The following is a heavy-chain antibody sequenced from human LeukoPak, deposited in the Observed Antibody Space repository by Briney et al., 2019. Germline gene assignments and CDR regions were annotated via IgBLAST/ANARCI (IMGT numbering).Heavy chain of an antibody. Sequence: PGGGLRLSCAAPGFTFSDHYMDWVRQAPGKGLEWGGRTRNKANRYPTEYDASVKGRFSISRDDSKNSLYLQMNSLKTEDTAVYYCARSGSYGDHGAFDIWGQGTMVTVSS. CDR1: GFTFSDHY. J-gene: IGHJ3*02. D-gene: IGHD1-26*01. V-gene: IGHV3-72*01. CDR2: TRNKANRYPT. CDR3: ARSGSYGDHGAFDI.